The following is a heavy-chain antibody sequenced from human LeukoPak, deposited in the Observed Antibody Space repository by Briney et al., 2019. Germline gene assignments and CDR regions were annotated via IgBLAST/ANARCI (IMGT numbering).Heavy chain of an antibody. V-gene: IGHV4-30-2*01. Sequence: SETLSLTCAVSGGSISSGGYSWSWIRQPPGKGLEWIGYIYHSGSTYYNPSLKSRVTISVDRSKNQFSLKLSSVTAADTAVYYCAREAVWGSYRYGAFDIWGQGTMVTVSS. CDR2: IYHSGST. CDR3: AREAVWGSYRYGAFDI. D-gene: IGHD3-16*02. J-gene: IGHJ3*02. CDR1: GGSISSGGYS.